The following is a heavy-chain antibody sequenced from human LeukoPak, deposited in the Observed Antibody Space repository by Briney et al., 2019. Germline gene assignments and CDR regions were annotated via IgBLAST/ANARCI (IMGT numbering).Heavy chain of an antibody. Sequence: PSETLSLTCTVSGGSISSYYWSWIRQPPGKGLEWLGYIYYSGSTNYNPSLKSRVTISVDTSKNQFSLKLSSVTAADTAVYYCAGTQYGSSAGYYYYMDVWGKGTTVTVSS. V-gene: IGHV4-59*01. CDR2: IYYSGST. J-gene: IGHJ6*03. CDR3: AGTQYGSSAGYYYYMDV. D-gene: IGHD6-6*01. CDR1: GGSISSYY.